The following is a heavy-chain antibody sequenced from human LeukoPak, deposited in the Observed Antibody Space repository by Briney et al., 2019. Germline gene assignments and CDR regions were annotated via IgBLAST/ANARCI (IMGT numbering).Heavy chain of an antibody. D-gene: IGHD1-14*01. Sequence: SETLSLTCTVSGGSISSYYWSWLRQPPGKGLEWIGYIYYSGSTNYNPSLKSRVTISVDTSKNQFSLKLSSVTAADTAVYYCARVSGAKTYYFDYWGQGTLVTVSS. V-gene: IGHV4-59*01. CDR2: IYYSGST. J-gene: IGHJ4*02. CDR1: GGSISSYY. CDR3: ARVSGAKTYYFDY.